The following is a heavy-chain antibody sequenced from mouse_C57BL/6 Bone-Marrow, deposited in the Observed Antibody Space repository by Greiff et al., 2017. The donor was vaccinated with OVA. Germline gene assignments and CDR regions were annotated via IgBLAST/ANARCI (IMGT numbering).Heavy chain of an antibody. CDR1: GFTFSSYA. V-gene: IGHV5-9-1*02. CDR3: TRDLDDGWTWFAY. D-gene: IGHD2-3*01. J-gene: IGHJ3*01. CDR2: ISSGGDYI. Sequence: EVMLVESGEGLVKPGGSLKLSCAASGFTFSSYAMSWVRQTPEKRLEWVAYISSGGDYIYYADTVKGRFPISSDNARNTLYLQMSSLKSEDTAMYYCTRDLDDGWTWFAYWGQGTLVTVSA.